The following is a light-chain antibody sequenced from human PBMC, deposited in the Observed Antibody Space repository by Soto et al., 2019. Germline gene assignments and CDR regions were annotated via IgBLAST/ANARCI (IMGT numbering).Light chain of an antibody. CDR1: QGIRND. Sequence: AIQMTQSPSSLSASVGDRVTITCRASQGIRNDLGWYQQKPGRAPKLLIYAARTLESGVPSRFSGSGYGTDFTLSISSLQPEDFATYYCLQDFTYPRTFGQGTKVEIK. CDR3: LQDFTYPRT. CDR2: AAR. V-gene: IGKV1-6*01. J-gene: IGKJ1*01.